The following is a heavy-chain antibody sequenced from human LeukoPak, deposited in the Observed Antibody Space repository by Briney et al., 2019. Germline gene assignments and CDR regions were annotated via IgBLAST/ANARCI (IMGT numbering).Heavy chain of an antibody. CDR1: GFTFSSYW. V-gene: IGHV3-33*08. Sequence: PGGSLRLSCAASGFTFSSYWMHWVRQAPGKGLEWVAVIWYDGSNKYYADSVKGRFTISRDNSKNTLYLQMNSLRAEDTAVYYCARDGLVVPAAIEYYYYGMDVWGQGITVTVSS. D-gene: IGHD2-2*01. CDR3: ARDGLVVPAAIEYYYYGMDV. CDR2: IWYDGSNK. J-gene: IGHJ6*02.